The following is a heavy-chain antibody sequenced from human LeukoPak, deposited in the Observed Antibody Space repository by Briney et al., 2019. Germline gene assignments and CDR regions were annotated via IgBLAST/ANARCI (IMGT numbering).Heavy chain of an antibody. D-gene: IGHD6-19*01. Sequence: SETLSLTCTVSGGSISSGDYYWSWIRQPPGKGLEWIGYIYYSGSTYYNPSLKSRVTISVDTSKNQFSLKLSSVTAADTAVYYCARDYSSGWYGDLQHWGQGTLVTVSS. CDR2: IYYSGST. V-gene: IGHV4-30-4*08. CDR3: ARDYSSGWYGDLQH. CDR1: GGSISSGDYY. J-gene: IGHJ1*01.